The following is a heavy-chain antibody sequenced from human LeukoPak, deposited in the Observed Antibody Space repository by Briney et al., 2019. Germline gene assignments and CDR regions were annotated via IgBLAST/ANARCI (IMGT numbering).Heavy chain of an antibody. D-gene: IGHD1-26*01. V-gene: IGHV4-4*07. CDR3: ARDRGSYPYYFDY. Sequence: SETLSLTCTVSGGSLSSYYWSWIRQPAGKGLEWIGRIHTSGNTNYNPSLTSRVTMSVDTSKTQFSLTLSSVTAADTAVYYCARDRGSYPYYFDYWGQGTLVTVSS. CDR2: IHTSGNT. J-gene: IGHJ4*02. CDR1: GGSLSSYY.